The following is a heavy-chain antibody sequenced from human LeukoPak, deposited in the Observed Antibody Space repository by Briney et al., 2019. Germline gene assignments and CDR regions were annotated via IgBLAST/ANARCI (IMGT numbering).Heavy chain of an antibody. CDR3: ARKDSSGYSSAFDI. CDR1: GGSFSGYY. D-gene: IGHD3-22*01. V-gene: IGHV4-34*01. CDR2: INHSGST. Sequence: SETLSLTCTVYGGSFSGYYWSWIRQPPGKGLEWIGEINHSGSTNYNPSLKSRVTISVDTSKNQFSLKLSSVTAADTAVYYCARKDSSGYSSAFDIWGQGTMVTVSS. J-gene: IGHJ3*02.